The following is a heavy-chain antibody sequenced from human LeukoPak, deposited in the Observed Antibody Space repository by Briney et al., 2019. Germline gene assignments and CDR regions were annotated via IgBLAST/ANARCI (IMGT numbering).Heavy chain of an antibody. Sequence: GGSLRLSCAASGFTFSNYAMSWVRQAPGKGLEWISVISGSGGSSYYADSVKGRFTISRDNSKNTLYLQMNSLRAEDTAVHYCALRYCSGGSCQDYWGQGTLVTVSS. J-gene: IGHJ4*02. CDR2: ISGSGGSS. CDR1: GFTFSNYA. CDR3: ALRYCSGGSCQDY. D-gene: IGHD2-15*01. V-gene: IGHV3-23*01.